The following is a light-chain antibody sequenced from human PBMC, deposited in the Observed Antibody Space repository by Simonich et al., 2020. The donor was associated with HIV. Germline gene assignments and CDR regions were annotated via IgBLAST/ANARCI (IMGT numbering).Light chain of an antibody. CDR2: KDS. CDR3: YSAADNNWV. V-gene: IGLV3-27*01. J-gene: IGLJ3*02. Sequence: SYELTQPSSVSVSPGPTARITCSGDVLAKKYARWFQQKPGQATVLVIYKDSERPLGIPERFSGSSSGTTVTLTISGAQVEDEADYYCYSAADNNWVFGGGTKLTIL. CDR1: VLAKKY.